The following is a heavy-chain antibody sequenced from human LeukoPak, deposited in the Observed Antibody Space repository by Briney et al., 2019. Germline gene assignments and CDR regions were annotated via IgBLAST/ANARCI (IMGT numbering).Heavy chain of an antibody. CDR2: MNSNSGNT. J-gene: IGHJ4*02. Sequence: ASVKVSCKASGYTFTNYDIMWVPQATGQGSEWMGWMNSNSGNTGNAQKFQGRVTMTRDTSINTAYMELHSLTSEDTAVYYCARGRGGTVVRGYLDYWGQGTLVTVSS. V-gene: IGHV1-8*01. D-gene: IGHD3-10*01. CDR3: ARGRGGTVVRGYLDY. CDR1: GYTFTNYD.